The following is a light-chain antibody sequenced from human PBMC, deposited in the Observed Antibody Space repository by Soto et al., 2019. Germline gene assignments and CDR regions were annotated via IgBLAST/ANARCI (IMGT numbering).Light chain of an antibody. Sequence: EIVMTQSPATLSVSPGERATLSCRASKSVSSNLAWYQQKPGQAPRLLIFGASTRASGIPARFSGGGSGTEFTLTISGLQSEDFVVYYCQQYNNWPGTFGQGTTVEIK. J-gene: IGKJ1*01. V-gene: IGKV3-15*01. CDR1: KSVSSN. CDR3: QQYNNWPGT. CDR2: GAS.